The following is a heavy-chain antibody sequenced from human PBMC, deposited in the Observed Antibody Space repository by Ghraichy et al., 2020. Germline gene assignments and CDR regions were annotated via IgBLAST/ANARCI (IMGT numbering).Heavy chain of an antibody. CDR3: TTPPTSIPDLHHYYVDD. CDR1: GFTFRNAW. D-gene: IGHD2-2*02. CDR2: IKGKVDGGTI. Sequence: GGSLRLSCEGSGFTFRNAWMNWVRQAPGKGLEWIGRIKGKVDGGTIDYAASVKGRFTISRDDSNSLLFLEMNSLKTEDTALYYCTTPPTSIPDLHHYYVDDWGKGTTVTVSS. J-gene: IGHJ6*03. V-gene: IGHV3-15*01.